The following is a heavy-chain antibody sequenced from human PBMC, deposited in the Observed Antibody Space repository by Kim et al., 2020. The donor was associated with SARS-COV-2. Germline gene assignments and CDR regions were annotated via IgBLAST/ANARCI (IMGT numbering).Heavy chain of an antibody. CDR1: GFTFDDYG. D-gene: IGHD3-22*01. CDR3: AREAPHSSGYYEPVKWYYVDY. V-gene: IGHV3-20*01. CDR2: INWNGGST. Sequence: GGSLRLSCAASGFTFDDYGMSWVRQAPGKGLEWVSGINWNGGSTGYADSVKGRFTISRDNAKNSLYLQMNSLRAEDTALYHCAREAPHSSGYYEPVKWYYVDYWGQGTLVTVSS. J-gene: IGHJ4*02.